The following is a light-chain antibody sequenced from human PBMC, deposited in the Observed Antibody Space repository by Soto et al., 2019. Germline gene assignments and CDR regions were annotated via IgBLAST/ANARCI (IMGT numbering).Light chain of an antibody. J-gene: IGKJ5*01. CDR2: GAS. CDR3: QQYGSSP. CDR1: QSVSSSY. V-gene: IGKV3-20*01. Sequence: IGLTRSPITLTLSPGEGATLSCRASQSVSSSYLAWYQQKPGQAPRLLIYGASSRATGIPDRFSGSGSGTDFTLTISRLEPEDFAVYYCQQYGSSPFGQGTRLEI.